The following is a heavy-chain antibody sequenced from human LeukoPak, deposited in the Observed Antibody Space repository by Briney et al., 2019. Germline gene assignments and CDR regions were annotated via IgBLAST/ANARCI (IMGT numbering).Heavy chain of an antibody. CDR1: GYTFTSYG. Sequence: ASVTVSCKASGYTFTSYGISWVRQATGQGLEWMGWISADNGNTNYAQKLQGRVTMTTDTSTSTAYMELRSLRSDDTAVYYCAREALYYDFWSGYYYYYYGMDVWGQGTTVIVSS. CDR3: AREALYYDFWSGYYYYYYGMDV. D-gene: IGHD3-3*01. CDR2: ISADNGNT. J-gene: IGHJ6*02. V-gene: IGHV1-18*01.